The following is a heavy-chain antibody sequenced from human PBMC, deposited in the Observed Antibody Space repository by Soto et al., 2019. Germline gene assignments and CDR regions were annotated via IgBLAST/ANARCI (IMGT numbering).Heavy chain of an antibody. J-gene: IGHJ6*02. CDR3: AHSRCGGDCLQSSSSHYYYGMDV. Sequence: QITLKESGPSLVKPTQTLTLTCTFSGFSLSTGGVGVGWIRQPPGKALEWLALIYWDDDKRYSPSLRSRLTVTKDTSKNQXXLXMXXMDPVDTATYYCAHSRCGGDCLQSSSSHYYYGMDVWGQGTTVTVSS. V-gene: IGHV2-5*02. CDR2: IYWDDDK. D-gene: IGHD2-21*02. CDR1: GFSLSTGGVG.